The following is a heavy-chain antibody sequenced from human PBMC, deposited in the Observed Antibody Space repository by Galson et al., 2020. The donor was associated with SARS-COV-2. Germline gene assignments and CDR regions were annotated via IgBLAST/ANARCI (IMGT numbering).Heavy chain of an antibody. V-gene: IGHV4-39*01. CDR1: GGSISSSSYY. CDR2: IYYSESN. Sequence: SETLSLTCTVSGGSISSSSYYWGWIRQPPGEGLDWIGSIYYSESNYYNPSLTIRVTMSVYTSKNQFSLKLSSVTAADTAVYYCARQILTGYYSFYYFDYWGQGTLVTVSS. D-gene: IGHD3-9*01. CDR3: ARQILTGYYSFYYFDY. J-gene: IGHJ4*02.